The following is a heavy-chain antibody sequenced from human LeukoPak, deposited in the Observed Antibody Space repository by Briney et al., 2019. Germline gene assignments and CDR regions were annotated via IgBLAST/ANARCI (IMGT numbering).Heavy chain of an antibody. Sequence: GASVKVPCKASGYTFTSYGISWVRQAPGQGLEWMGWISAYNGNTNYAQKLQGRVTMTTDTSTSTAYMELRSLRSDDTAVYYCARDLLAAAGTDYYYYYMDVWGKGTTVTVSS. V-gene: IGHV1-18*01. CDR2: ISAYNGNT. CDR3: ARDLLAAAGTDYYYYYMDV. D-gene: IGHD6-13*01. CDR1: GYTFTSYG. J-gene: IGHJ6*03.